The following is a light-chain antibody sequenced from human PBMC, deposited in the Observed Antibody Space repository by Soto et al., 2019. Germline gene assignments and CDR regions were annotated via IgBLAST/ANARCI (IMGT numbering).Light chain of an antibody. Sequence: IVMTQSPDSLAVSLVERATINCKSSQSVIHTSNNKSYLAWYQQKAGQPPELLLYWASARDSGVPDRFSGSGSGTDFTLTISSLQAEDVAVYYCQQYYSTPRTFGQGTKVDIK. CDR1: QSVIHTSNNKSY. CDR2: WAS. J-gene: IGKJ2*01. CDR3: QQYYSTPRT. V-gene: IGKV4-1*01.